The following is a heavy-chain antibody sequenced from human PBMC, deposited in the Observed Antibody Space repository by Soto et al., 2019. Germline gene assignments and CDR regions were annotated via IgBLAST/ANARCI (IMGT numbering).Heavy chain of an antibody. D-gene: IGHD3-22*01. Sequence: GGSLRLSCAASGFTFSSYAMHWVRQAPGKGLEWVAVISYDGSNKYYADSVKGRFTISRDNSKNTLYLQMNSLRAEDTAVYYCASTPFNYYDSSGPHDYWGQGTLVTVSS. J-gene: IGHJ4*02. CDR2: ISYDGSNK. CDR3: ASTPFNYYDSSGPHDY. CDR1: GFTFSSYA. V-gene: IGHV3-30-3*01.